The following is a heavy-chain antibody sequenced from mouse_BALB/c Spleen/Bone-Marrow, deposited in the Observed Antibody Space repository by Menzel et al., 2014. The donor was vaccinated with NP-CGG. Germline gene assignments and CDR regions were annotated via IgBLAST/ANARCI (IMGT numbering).Heavy chain of an antibody. Sequence: VQLQQSGPELEKPGASGKISCKASGYSFTGYNMNWGKQTNGRSLEGMENIDPYYGGISYNQKFKYKATLTVDKSSSTAYMQLKSLTSKDSAVYYCARSIEYRPLTYWGQGTLVTVSA. D-gene: IGHD2-14*01. J-gene: IGHJ3*01. V-gene: IGHV1-39*01. CDR3: ARSIEYRPLTY. CDR1: GYSFTGYN. CDR2: IDPYYGGI.